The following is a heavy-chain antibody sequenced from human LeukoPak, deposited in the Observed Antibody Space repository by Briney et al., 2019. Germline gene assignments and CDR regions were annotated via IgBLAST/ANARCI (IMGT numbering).Heavy chain of an antibody. D-gene: IGHD3-22*01. V-gene: IGHV4-39*07. Sequence: SETLSLTCTVSGGSISSSSYYWGWIRQPPGKGLEWIGSIYYSGSTYYNPSLKSRVTISVDTSKNQFSLKLSSVTAADTAVYYCARGSGITMIVVVIDDAFDIWGQGTMVTVSS. CDR2: IYYSGST. CDR1: GGSISSSSYY. CDR3: ARGSGITMIVVVIDDAFDI. J-gene: IGHJ3*02.